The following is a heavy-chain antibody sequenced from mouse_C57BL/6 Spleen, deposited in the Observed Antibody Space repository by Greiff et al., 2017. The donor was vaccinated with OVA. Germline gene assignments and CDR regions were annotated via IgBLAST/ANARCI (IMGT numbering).Heavy chain of an antibody. CDR3: ARWLLRGDNY. CDR1: GYTFTDYN. J-gene: IGHJ2*01. V-gene: IGHV1-22*01. Sequence: VQLKQSGPELVKPGASVKMSCKASGYTFTDYNMHWVKQSHGKSLEWIGYINPNNGGTSYNQKFKGKATLTVNKSSSTAYMELRSLTSEDSAVYYCARWLLRGDNYWGQGTTLTVSS. CDR2: INPNNGGT. D-gene: IGHD2-3*01.